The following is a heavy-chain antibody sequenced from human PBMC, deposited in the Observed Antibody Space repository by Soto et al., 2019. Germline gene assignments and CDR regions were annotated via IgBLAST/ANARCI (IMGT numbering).Heavy chain of an antibody. J-gene: IGHJ6*02. V-gene: IGHV3-49*03. D-gene: IGHD3-3*01. Sequence: GSLLLSCPASGSTFGDYAMSWFRQAPGKGLEWVGFIRSKAYGVTTEYAASVKGRFTISRDDSKSIAYLQMNSLKTEDTAVYYCASDFRDYYYYGMDVWGQGTTVTVSS. CDR1: GSTFGDYA. CDR3: ASDFRDYYYYGMDV. CDR2: IRSKAYGVTT.